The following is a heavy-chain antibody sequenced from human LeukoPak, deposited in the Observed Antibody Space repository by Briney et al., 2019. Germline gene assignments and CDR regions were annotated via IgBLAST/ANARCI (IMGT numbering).Heavy chain of an antibody. J-gene: IGHJ4*02. CDR2: ISYDGSNK. Sequence: GGSLRLSCAASGFTFSSYGMHWVRQAPGKGLEWMAVISYDGSNKYYADSVKGRFTISRDNSKNTLYLQMNSLRAEDTAVYYCAKVAMTTVGYWGQGTLVTVSS. D-gene: IGHD4-17*01. CDR3: AKVAMTTVGY. CDR1: GFTFSSYG. V-gene: IGHV3-30*18.